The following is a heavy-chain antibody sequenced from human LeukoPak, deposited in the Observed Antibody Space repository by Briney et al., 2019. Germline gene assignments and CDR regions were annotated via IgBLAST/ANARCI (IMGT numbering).Heavy chain of an antibody. CDR1: GFTFSSYS. V-gene: IGHV3-23*01. Sequence: PGGSLRLSCAASGFTFSSYSMNWVRQAPGKGLEWVSAISGSGGSTYYADSVKGRFTISRDNSKNTLYLQMNSLRAEDTAVYYCAKEGRRYFDWFDYWGQGTLVTVSS. CDR2: ISGSGGST. J-gene: IGHJ4*02. CDR3: AKEGRRYFDWFDY. D-gene: IGHD3-9*01.